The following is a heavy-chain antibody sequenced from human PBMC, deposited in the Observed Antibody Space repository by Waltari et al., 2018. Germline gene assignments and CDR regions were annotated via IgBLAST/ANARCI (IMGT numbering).Heavy chain of an antibody. D-gene: IGHD3-22*01. CDR1: GFTFSSYA. Sequence: QVQLVESGGGVVQPGRSLRLSCAASGFTFSSYALHWVRQGPGKGLKWVEVITYNGSIKYSADSVTGRFTISIDNSKNTLYLQMNRRRAEYTAVYYCARENTDYYDSSGYYDYWGQGTLVTVSS. V-gene: IGHV3-30-3*01. CDR3: ARENTDYYDSSGYYDY. CDR2: ITYNGSIK. J-gene: IGHJ4*02.